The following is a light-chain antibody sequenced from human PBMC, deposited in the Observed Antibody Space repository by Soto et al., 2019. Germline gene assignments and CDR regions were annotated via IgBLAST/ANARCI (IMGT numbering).Light chain of an antibody. V-gene: IGKV3-20*01. CDR2: GAS. Sequence: ELVLTQSPGTLSLSPGESAALSCRASQSVSSNLAWYQQKPGQAPRLLISGASSRATGIPDRFSGSGSGTDFTLTISRLDPEDFAVYSCQQYGGSPTFGQGTKVDIK. CDR3: QQYGGSPT. CDR1: QSVSSN. J-gene: IGKJ1*01.